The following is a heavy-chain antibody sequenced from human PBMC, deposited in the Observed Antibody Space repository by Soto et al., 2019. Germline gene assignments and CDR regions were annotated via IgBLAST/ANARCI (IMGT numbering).Heavy chain of an antibody. D-gene: IGHD6-19*01. CDR1: GFTFRGNY. Sequence: EVQLLESGGGLVQLGGSLKLSFLASGFTFRGNYMSWVGQAQGKGLEWVSIIYGGGSTYYADSVKGRFTISRDNSKNTLYLQMHSLRVEDTAVYYCANAGTAVAGILFSWGQGTLVTVSS. CDR3: ANAGTAVAGILFS. CDR2: IYGGGST. J-gene: IGHJ5*02. V-gene: IGHV3-66*01.